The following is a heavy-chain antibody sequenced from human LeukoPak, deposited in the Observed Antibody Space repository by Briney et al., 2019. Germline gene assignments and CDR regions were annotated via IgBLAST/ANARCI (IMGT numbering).Heavy chain of an antibody. D-gene: IGHD1-26*01. V-gene: IGHV3-23*01. CDR2: ISDSGDST. Sequence: PGGSLRLSCAASEFTFRNYAMSWVRQAPGKGLEWVSAISDSGDSTFYSDSVKGRFTISRDNSKSTLDLQMNSLRVEDTAVYYCANLGARDGFDIWGQGTVVTVSS. CDR3: ANLGARDGFDI. J-gene: IGHJ3*02. CDR1: EFTFRNYA.